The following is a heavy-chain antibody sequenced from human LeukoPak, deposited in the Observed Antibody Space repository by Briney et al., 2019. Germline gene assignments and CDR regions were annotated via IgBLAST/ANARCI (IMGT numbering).Heavy chain of an antibody. Sequence: GGSLRLSCVASGFTFTRYWMTWVRQAPGKGLEWVASISQNGNEKYHVDSVKGRFIISRDNPKKSLYLEMTNLRAEDTALYYCASATDDFWRGYSGFDCWGQGALVTVSS. CDR1: GFTFTRYW. V-gene: IGHV3-7*01. D-gene: IGHD3-3*01. CDR2: ISQNGNEK. J-gene: IGHJ4*02. CDR3: ASATDDFWRGYSGFDC.